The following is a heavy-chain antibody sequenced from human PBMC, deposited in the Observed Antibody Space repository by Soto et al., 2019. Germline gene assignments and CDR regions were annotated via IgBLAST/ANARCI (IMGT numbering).Heavy chain of an antibody. CDR1: GYTFTSYG. V-gene: IGHV1-18*01. Sequence: QVQLVQSGAEVKKPGASVKVSCKASGYTFTSYGISWVRQAPGQGLEWMGWISAYNGNTKYAQKRQXXXTXPTDTSTSTADMELRSLRSDDTAVYYCAREPNYFDYWGQGTLVTVSS. CDR3: AREPNYFDY. J-gene: IGHJ4*02. CDR2: ISAYNGNT.